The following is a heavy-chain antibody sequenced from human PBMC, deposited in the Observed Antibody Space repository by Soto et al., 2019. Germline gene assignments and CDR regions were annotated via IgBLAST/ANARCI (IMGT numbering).Heavy chain of an antibody. J-gene: IGHJ5*02. CDR3: ARDGAPPPYCSGGSCYSFRWFDP. CDR2: IYSGGST. V-gene: IGHV3-66*01. CDR1: GFTVSSNY. Sequence: GGSLRLSCATSGFTVSSNYMSWVRQAPGKGLEWVSVIYSGGSTYYADSVKGRFTISRDNSKNTLYLQMNSLRAEDTAVYYCARDGAPPPYCSGGSCYSFRWFDPWGQGTLVTVSS. D-gene: IGHD2-15*01.